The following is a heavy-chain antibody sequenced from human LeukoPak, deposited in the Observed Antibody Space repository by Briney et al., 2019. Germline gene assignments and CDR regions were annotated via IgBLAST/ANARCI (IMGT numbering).Heavy chain of an antibody. J-gene: IGHJ4*02. Sequence: SETLSLTCTVSGGSISSYYWSWIRQPPGKGLEWIGYIYYSGSTNYNPSLKSRVTISVDTSKNQFSLKLSSVTAADTAVYYCARVTTRSGYYYDFDHWGQGTLVTVSS. CDR2: IYYSGST. CDR1: GGSISSYY. CDR3: ARVTTRSGYYYDFDH. V-gene: IGHV4-59*01. D-gene: IGHD3-22*01.